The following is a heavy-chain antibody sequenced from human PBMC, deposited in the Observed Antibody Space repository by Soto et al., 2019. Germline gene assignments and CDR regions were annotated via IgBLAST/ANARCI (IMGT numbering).Heavy chain of an antibody. CDR2: IYYSGST. Sequence: SETLSLTCTVSGGSISSGDYYWSWIRQPPGKGLEWIGYIYYSGSTYYNPSLKSRVTISVDTSKNQFSLKLSSVNAADTAVYYCARDKGGLVTTQRPFDYWGQGTLVTVSS. J-gene: IGHJ4*02. CDR3: ARDKGGLVTTQRPFDY. CDR1: GGSISSGDYY. D-gene: IGHD4-4*01. V-gene: IGHV4-30-4*02.